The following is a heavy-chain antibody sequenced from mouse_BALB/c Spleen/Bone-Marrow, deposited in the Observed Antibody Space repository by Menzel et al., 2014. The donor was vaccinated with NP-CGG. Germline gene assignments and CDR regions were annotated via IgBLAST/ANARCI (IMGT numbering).Heavy chain of an antibody. CDR3: ARHEDGYYDAMDY. CDR2: ISSGGGST. Sequence: EVMLVESGGGLVKPGGSLKLSCAASGFAFSSYDMSWVRQTPEKRLEWVAYISSGGGSTYYPDTVKGRFTISRDNAKNPLYLQMSSLKSEDTAMYYCARHEDGYYDAMDYWGQGTSVTVSS. V-gene: IGHV5-12-1*01. CDR1: GFAFSSYD. J-gene: IGHJ4*01. D-gene: IGHD2-3*01.